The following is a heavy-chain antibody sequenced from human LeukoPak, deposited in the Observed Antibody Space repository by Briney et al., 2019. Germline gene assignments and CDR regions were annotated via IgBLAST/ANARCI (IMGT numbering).Heavy chain of an antibody. CDR2: INPNSGNT. V-gene: IGHV1-8*01. J-gene: IGHJ6*02. Sequence: GASVKVSCKASGYTFTSYDINWVRQATGQGLEWMGWINPNSGNTGYAQKLQGRVTMTRNTSISTAYMELSSLRSEDTAVYYCAKQTQGLVRYYYYGMDVWGQGTTVTVSS. CDR3: AKQTQGLVRYYYYGMDV. CDR1: GYTFTSYD. D-gene: IGHD6-19*01.